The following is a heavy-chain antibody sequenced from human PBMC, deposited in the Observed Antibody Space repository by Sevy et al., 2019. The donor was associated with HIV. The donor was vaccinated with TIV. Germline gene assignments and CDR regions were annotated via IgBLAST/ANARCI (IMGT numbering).Heavy chain of an antibody. Sequence: GGSLRLSCTVSGFTFNNAWMNWVRQAPGTGLQWVGLIKSKIDGETTDYAAPLKGRFTISRDDSKNTVYLQMNSLKIEDTAVYYCATAPGYYDSAPFDYWGPGTLVTVSS. V-gene: IGHV3-15*01. D-gene: IGHD3-22*01. CDR3: ATAPGYYDSAPFDY. J-gene: IGHJ4*02. CDR2: IKSKIDGETT. CDR1: GFTFNNAW.